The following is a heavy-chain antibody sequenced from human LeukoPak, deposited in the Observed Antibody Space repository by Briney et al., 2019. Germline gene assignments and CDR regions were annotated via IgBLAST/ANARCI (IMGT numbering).Heavy chain of an antibody. CDR1: GGTFSSNT. V-gene: IGHV1-69*04. Sequence: ASLNVSCKASGGTFSSNTISWVRQAPREGGEGRGRIIPILGIANYAQKFQGRVTITADKSTSTAYMELSSLRSEDTAVYYCAREMYYYGSGCLDYWGQGTLVTVSS. J-gene: IGHJ4*02. CDR2: IIPILGIA. D-gene: IGHD3-10*01. CDR3: AREMYYYGSGCLDY.